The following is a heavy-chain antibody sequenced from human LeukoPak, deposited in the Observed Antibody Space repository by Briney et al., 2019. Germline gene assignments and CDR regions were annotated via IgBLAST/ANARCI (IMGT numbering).Heavy chain of an antibody. D-gene: IGHD3-10*01. CDR1: GFTFSSYS. CDR3: ARDLVPSFYGSGSYAY. Sequence: PGGSLRLSCAASGFTFSSYSMNWVRQAPGKGLEGVSSISSSSSYIYYEDSVKGRFTISRDNAKNSLYLQMNSLRAEDTAVYYCARDLVPSFYGSGSYAYWGQGTLVTVSS. J-gene: IGHJ4*02. V-gene: IGHV3-21*01. CDR2: ISSSSSYI.